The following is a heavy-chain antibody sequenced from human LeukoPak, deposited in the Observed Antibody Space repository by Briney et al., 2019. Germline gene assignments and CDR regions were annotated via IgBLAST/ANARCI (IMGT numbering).Heavy chain of an antibody. V-gene: IGHV4-4*02. CDR3: AREGTGDYAHAFDI. J-gene: IGHJ3*02. D-gene: IGHD4-17*01. CDR2: INLSGST. Sequence: SGTLSLTCVVCNGSISSSNWWSWVRQPPGKGQGWIGEINLSGSTNYNPSLKSRAIISLDKSNNQFSLKLSSVTAADTAVYYCAREGTGDYAHAFDIWGQGTMVTVSS. CDR1: NGSISSSNW.